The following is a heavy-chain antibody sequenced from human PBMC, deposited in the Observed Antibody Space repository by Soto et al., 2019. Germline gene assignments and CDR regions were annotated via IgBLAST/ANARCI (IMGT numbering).Heavy chain of an antibody. CDR1: GYIFTAYS. CDR3: AREENCRGGTCYSEYFHH. Sequence: QVQLVQSGAEVKKPGASVKVSCKTSGYIFTAYSMHWVRQAPGQGLEWMGVVNPSGGSAHYAQSFEGRVTLTRDTSTSTFYMELSSLSSKDTAVYYCAREENCRGGTCYSEYFHHWGQGTLVTDSS. V-gene: IGHV1-46*01. D-gene: IGHD2-15*01. J-gene: IGHJ1*01. CDR2: VNPSGGSA.